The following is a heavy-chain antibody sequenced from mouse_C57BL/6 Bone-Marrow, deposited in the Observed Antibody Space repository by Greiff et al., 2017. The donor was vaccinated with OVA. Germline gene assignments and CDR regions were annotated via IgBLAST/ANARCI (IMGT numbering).Heavy chain of an antibody. V-gene: IGHV1-81*01. CDR2: IYPRSGNT. CDR3: TRSITTVVASYYFDY. J-gene: IGHJ2*01. Sequence: QVQLQQSGAELARPGASVKLSCKASGYTFTSYGISWVKQRTGQGLEWIGEIYPRSGNTYYNEKFKGKATLTADKSSSTAYMELRSLTNEDSAVYYCTRSITTVVASYYFDYWGQGTTLTVSS. D-gene: IGHD1-1*01. CDR1: GYTFTSYG.